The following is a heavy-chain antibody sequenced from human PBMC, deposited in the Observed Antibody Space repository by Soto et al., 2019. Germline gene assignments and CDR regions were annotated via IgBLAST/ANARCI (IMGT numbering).Heavy chain of an antibody. V-gene: IGHV1-69*13. CDR1: GGTFSSYA. D-gene: IGHD1-26*01. CDR2: IIPIFGTA. J-gene: IGHJ6*02. Sequence: SVKVSCKASGGTFSSYASSWVRQAPGQGLEWMGGIIPIFGTANYAQKFQGRVTITADESTSTAYMELSSLRSEDTAVYYCAGPPELTRIYYYYGMDVWGQGTTVTVSS. CDR3: AGPPELTRIYYYYGMDV.